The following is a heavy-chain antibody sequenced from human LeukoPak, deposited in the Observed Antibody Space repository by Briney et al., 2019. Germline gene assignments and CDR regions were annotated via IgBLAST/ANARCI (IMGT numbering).Heavy chain of an antibody. J-gene: IGHJ4*02. CDR3: ARRYCSSTSCYTGGDY. Sequence: ASVKVSFKTSGYTFTGYYIHWVRQAPGQGLEWMGWVNPNSGGANYAQKFQGRVTMTRDTSISTAYMELSRLTSDDTAVYYCARRYCSSTSCYTGGDYWGQGTLVTVS. CDR2: VNPNSGGA. V-gene: IGHV1-2*02. D-gene: IGHD2-2*02. CDR1: GYTFTGYY.